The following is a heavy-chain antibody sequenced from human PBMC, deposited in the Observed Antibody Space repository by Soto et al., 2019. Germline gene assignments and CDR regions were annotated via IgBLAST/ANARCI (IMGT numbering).Heavy chain of an antibody. CDR1: GGSFGSVA. D-gene: IGHD6-19*01. CDR2: IIPIFGAP. Sequence: QVHLAQSGAEVKRPGSSVKVSCKASGGSFGSVAFNWVRQAPGQGLEWMGGIIPIFGAPRYAQRFQGRVTLSADKSTTTVFMELKSPRSDDTVVYYCANMRMAVGGTAPYSYDVDVWGQGTRVIVSS. J-gene: IGHJ6*02. CDR3: ANMRMAVGGTAPYSYDVDV. V-gene: IGHV1-69*06.